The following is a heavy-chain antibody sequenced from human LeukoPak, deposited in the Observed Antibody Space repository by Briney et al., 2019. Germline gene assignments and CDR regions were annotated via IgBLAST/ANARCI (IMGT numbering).Heavy chain of an antibody. CDR1: GFSFSSHA. CDR3: AKDPGRYYYDSSGYYFDY. D-gene: IGHD3-22*01. CDR2: IWYDGSNT. J-gene: IGHJ4*02. Sequence: GGSLRLSCEASGFSFSSHAMQWVRQAPGKGLEWVALIWYDGSNTYYADSVKGRFTISRDNSKNTLYLQMNSLRAEDTAVYYCAKDPGRYYYDSSGYYFDYWGQGTLVTVSS. V-gene: IGHV3-30*02.